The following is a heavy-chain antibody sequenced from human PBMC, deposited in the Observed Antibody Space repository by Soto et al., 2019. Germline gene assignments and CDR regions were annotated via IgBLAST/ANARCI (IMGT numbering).Heavy chain of an antibody. D-gene: IGHD2-2*01. CDR2: ISAYNGNT. Sequence: QVQLVQSGAEVKKPGASVKVSCKASGYTFTSYGISWVRQARGQGLEWMGWISAYNGNTNYAQKLQGRVTMTTDTSTSTAYMELRSLRSDDTAVYYCARVPPLYCSSTSCYSYYYGMDVWGQGTTVTVSS. CDR1: GYTFTSYG. V-gene: IGHV1-18*01. J-gene: IGHJ6*02. CDR3: ARVPPLYCSSTSCYSYYYGMDV.